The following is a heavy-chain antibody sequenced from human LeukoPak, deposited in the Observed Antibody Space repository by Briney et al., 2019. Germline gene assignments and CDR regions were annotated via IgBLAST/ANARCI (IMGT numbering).Heavy chain of an antibody. J-gene: IGHJ6*03. Sequence: GASVKVSCKASGYTFTGYYMHWVRQAPGQGLEWMGWINPNSGGTNYAQKFQGRVTMTRDTSISTAYMELSRLRSDDTAVYYCARNPPPVVVAATPGDYYCYYMDVWGKGTTVTVSS. D-gene: IGHD2-15*01. CDR2: INPNSGGT. V-gene: IGHV1-2*02. CDR1: GYTFTGYY. CDR3: ARNPPPVVVAATPGDYYCYYMDV.